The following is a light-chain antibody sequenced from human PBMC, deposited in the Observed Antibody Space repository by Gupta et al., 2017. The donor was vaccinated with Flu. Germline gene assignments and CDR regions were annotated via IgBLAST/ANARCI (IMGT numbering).Light chain of an antibody. Sequence: DIVMTQSPDSLAVSLGERATINCKSSQSVLYSPNNKNYLAWFQQKPGQPPKLLIYWASTRESGVPDRFSGSGSGTDFTLTISGLQAEDVAVYYCHQYDSIPQTFGGGTKVEI. CDR3: HQYDSIPQT. J-gene: IGKJ4*01. V-gene: IGKV4-1*01. CDR2: WAS. CDR1: QSVLYSPNNKNY.